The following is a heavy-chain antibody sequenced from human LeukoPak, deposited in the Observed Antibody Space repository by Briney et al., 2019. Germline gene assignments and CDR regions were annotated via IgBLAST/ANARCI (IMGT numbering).Heavy chain of an antibody. CDR2: ISDYNGNT. CDR3: AGSPPSYYYYYYGMDG. CDR1: GYTFTSYC. V-gene: IGHV1-18*01. J-gene: IGHJ6*02. Sequence: ASVKVSCKASGYTFTSYCISWVGQAPGQGREGMGWISDYNGNTNYSQKLQGRVTMTTDTSTSTGYMELRSLRSDDTAVFYCAGSPPSYYYYYYGMDGWGQGRSVTVSS.